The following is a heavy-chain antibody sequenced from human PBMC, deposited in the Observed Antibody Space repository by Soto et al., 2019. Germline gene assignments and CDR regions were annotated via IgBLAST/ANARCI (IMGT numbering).Heavy chain of an antibody. Sequence: QVQLQESGPGLVKPSQTLSLTCTVSGGSISSGDYYWSWIRQPPGKGLEWIGYIYYSGSTYYNPSLESRVTIKVATSKNQFALKLGSVTAADTAVYYCARASPVVTDVWGQGTTVTVSS. J-gene: IGHJ6*02. CDR3: ARASPVVTDV. V-gene: IGHV4-30-4*01. CDR2: IYYSGST. CDR1: GGSISSGDYY. D-gene: IGHD5-18*01.